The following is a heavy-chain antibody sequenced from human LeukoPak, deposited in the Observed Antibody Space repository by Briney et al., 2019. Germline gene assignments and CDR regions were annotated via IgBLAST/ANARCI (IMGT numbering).Heavy chain of an antibody. CDR1: GFTFSSYA. V-gene: IGHV3-48*04. J-gene: IGHJ4*02. D-gene: IGHD2-8*01. CDR2: ISGSNTI. Sequence: GGSLRLSCVASGFTFSSYAMNWVRQAPGKGLEWVSYISGSNTIFYADSVKGRFTISRDNAKNSLYLQMNSLRAEDTAVYYCARRRNNDFDYWGQGTLVTVSS. CDR3: ARRRNNDFDY.